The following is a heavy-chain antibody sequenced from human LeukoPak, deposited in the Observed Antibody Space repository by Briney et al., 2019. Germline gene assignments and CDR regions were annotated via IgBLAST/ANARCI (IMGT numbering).Heavy chain of an antibody. CDR1: GGSFSGYY. CDR3: AKRGVSRENFDY. Sequence: SETLSLTCAVYGGSFSGYYWGWIRQPPGKGLEWIGSIYYSGSTYYNPSLKSRVTISVDTSKNQFSLKLSSVTAADTAVYYCAKRGVSRENFDYWGQGTLVTVSS. V-gene: IGHV4-34*01. D-gene: IGHD1-26*01. J-gene: IGHJ4*02. CDR2: IYYSGST.